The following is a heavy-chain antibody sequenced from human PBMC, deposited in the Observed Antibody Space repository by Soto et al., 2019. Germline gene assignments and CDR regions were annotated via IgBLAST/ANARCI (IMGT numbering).Heavy chain of an antibody. CDR3: AKAGIDYGGNFDY. J-gene: IGHJ4*02. CDR1: GFTFSSYG. D-gene: IGHD4-17*01. Sequence: QVQLVESGGGVVQPGRSLRLSCAASGFTFSSYGMHWVRQAPGKGLEWVAVIPYDGSNKYYADSVKGRFTISRDNSKNTLYLQMNSLRAEDTAVYYCAKAGIDYGGNFDYWGQGTLVTVSS. CDR2: IPYDGSNK. V-gene: IGHV3-30*18.